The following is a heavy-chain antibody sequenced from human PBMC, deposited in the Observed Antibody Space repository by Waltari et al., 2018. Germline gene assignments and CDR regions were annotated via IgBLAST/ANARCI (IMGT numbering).Heavy chain of an antibody. J-gene: IGHJ5*02. CDR2: ISGGNTI. D-gene: IGHD7-27*01. V-gene: IGHV3-48*03. CDR3: ASAGRNRGLHPLSSGWFDP. Sequence: QAPGKGLEWISDISGGNTIYDADSVVGRFTIARDNAKNAVYLQMNSLRVEDTAIYYCASAGRNRGLHPLSSGWFDPWGQGTLVTVSS.